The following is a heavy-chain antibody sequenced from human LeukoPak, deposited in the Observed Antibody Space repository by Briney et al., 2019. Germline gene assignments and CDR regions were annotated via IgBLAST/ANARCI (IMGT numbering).Heavy chain of an antibody. V-gene: IGHV4-34*01. CDR2: INHSGST. Sequence: PSETLSLTCAVYGGSFSGYYWSWIRQPPGKGLEWIGEINHSGSTNYNPSLKSRVTISVDTSKNQFSLKLSSVTAADTAVYYCARDLGYSYGLNWFDPWGQGTLVTVSS. D-gene: IGHD5-18*01. CDR3: ARDLGYSYGLNWFDP. J-gene: IGHJ5*02. CDR1: GGSFSGYY.